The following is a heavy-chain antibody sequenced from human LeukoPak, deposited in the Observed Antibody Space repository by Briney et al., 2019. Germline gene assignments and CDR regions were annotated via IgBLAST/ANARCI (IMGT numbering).Heavy chain of an antibody. Sequence: PSETLSLTCTVSGGSISSYYWSWIRQPPGKGLEWSGYIYTSGSTNYNPSLKSRVTISVDTSKNQFSLKLSSVTAADTAVYYCVGTTGTVDAFDIWGQGTMVTVSS. D-gene: IGHD1-1*01. CDR2: IYTSGST. CDR1: GGSISSYY. CDR3: VGTTGTVDAFDI. V-gene: IGHV4-4*09. J-gene: IGHJ3*02.